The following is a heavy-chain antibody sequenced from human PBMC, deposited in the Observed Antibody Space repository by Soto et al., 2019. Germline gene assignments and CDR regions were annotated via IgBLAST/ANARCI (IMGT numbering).Heavy chain of an antibody. CDR2: IIPIFGTT. D-gene: IGHD3-22*01. J-gene: IGHJ5*02. CDR3: ARDSTESGYYTNGLDP. V-gene: IGHV1-69*06. CDR1: GGTFGSDA. Sequence: QVHLMQSGAEVKKPGSSVKVSCKASGGTFGSDAITWVRQAPGQGLEWVGRIIPIFGTTNYAQNLQGRVTISADKSTLPSCMELHSLTSDDTALYYCARDSTESGYYTNGLDPWGQGTQVTVSS.